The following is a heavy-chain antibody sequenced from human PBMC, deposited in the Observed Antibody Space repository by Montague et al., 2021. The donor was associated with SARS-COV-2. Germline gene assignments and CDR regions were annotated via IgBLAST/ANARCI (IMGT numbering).Heavy chain of an antibody. J-gene: IGHJ3*02. Sequence: SLRLSCAASGFTFRSYTMNWVRQAPGKGLEWVSCISSSSSYIYYADSVRGRFTIFRDNAKNSLFLQMNSLRAEDTVVYYCARDGWAHYYDSSGYEGNFDIWGQGTMVTVSS. D-gene: IGHD3-22*01. V-gene: IGHV3-21*01. CDR3: ARDGWAHYYDSSGYEGNFDI. CDR2: ISSSSSYI. CDR1: GFTFRSYT.